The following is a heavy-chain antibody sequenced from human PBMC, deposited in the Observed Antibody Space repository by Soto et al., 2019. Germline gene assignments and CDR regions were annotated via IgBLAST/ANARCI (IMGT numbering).Heavy chain of an antibody. D-gene: IGHD3-10*01. CDR3: ARVYGSGSLTNWFDP. Sequence: SETLSLTCTVSGGSITNYLWSWIRQSPGKGLEWIGYIYYSGTTNYNPSLMSRVTISVDTSKNHFSLKLTSVTAADTAVYYCARVYGSGSLTNWFDPWGRGTLVT. CDR2: IYYSGTT. CDR1: GGSITNYL. J-gene: IGHJ5*02. V-gene: IGHV4-59*01.